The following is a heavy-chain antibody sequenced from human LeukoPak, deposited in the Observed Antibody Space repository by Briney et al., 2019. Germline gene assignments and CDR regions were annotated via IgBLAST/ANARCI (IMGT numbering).Heavy chain of an antibody. CDR3: ARGVTMNTGYFDY. CDR1: GGSISSGGYY. V-gene: IGHV4-31*03. J-gene: IGHJ4*02. CDR2: IYYTGST. D-gene: IGHD3-22*01. Sequence: PSQTLSLTCTVSGGSISSGGYYWTWIRQHPEKGLEWIGYIYYTGSTYHNPSLKSRVTISVDTSKNQFSLKLISVTAADTAVYYCARGVTMNTGYFDYWGQGTLVTVSS.